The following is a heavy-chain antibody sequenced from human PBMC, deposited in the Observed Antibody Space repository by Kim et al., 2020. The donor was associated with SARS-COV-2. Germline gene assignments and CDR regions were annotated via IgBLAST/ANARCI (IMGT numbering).Heavy chain of an antibody. Sequence: ASVKVSCKASGYTFISYGIRWVRRAPGQGLEWMGWISTYNGDTNYARKIQGRATMTTDTSTSTVYMEVRSLRSDDTAVYYCARGKGAESSSPWYYWGQGTLVTVSS. CDR2: ISTYNGDT. D-gene: IGHD6-6*01. J-gene: IGHJ4*02. V-gene: IGHV1-18*01. CDR3: ARGKGAESSSPWYY. CDR1: GYTFISYG.